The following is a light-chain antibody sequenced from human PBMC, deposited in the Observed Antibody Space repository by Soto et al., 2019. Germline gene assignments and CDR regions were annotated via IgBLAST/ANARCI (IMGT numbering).Light chain of an antibody. CDR1: QSISSY. J-gene: IGKJ1*01. CDR3: QQSYNVPRT. V-gene: IGKV1-39*01. CDR2: AAS. Sequence: DIQMTQSPSSLSASVGDRITITCRASQSISSYLNWYQQKPGKAPKLLIYAASSLQSGVPSRFSGSGSGTDFTLTISSLQPEDFVTYYCQQSYNVPRTFGQGTKVEIK.